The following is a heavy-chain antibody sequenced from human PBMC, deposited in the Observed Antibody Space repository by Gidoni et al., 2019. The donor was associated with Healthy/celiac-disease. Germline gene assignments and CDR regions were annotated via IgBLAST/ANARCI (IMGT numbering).Heavy chain of an antibody. CDR3: ARGGDYDYVWGSHENWFDP. Sequence: QVQLVQSGAEVKKPGSSVTVSCKASGGTFSSYAISWVRQAPGQGLDWMGGIIPIVGKANYEQKFQGRVTNTADESTRTAYMELSSLRSEDTAVYYCARGGDYDYVWGSHENWFDPWGQGTLVTVSS. CDR2: IIPIVGKA. CDR1: GGTFSSYA. D-gene: IGHD3-16*01. J-gene: IGHJ5*02. V-gene: IGHV1-69*01.